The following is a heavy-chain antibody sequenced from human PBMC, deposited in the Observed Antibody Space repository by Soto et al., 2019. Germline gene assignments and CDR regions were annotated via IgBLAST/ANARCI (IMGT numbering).Heavy chain of an antibody. Sequence: QVQLQESGPGLVKPSETLSLTCTVSGGSVSSGSYSWSWIRQPPGKGLEWIAYIFYSGSTKYNPSLKSRVTISVDTSKNQFSLKLRSMTAADTAIYYCARQRGGGIDYWGQGTLVTVSS. CDR3: ARQRGGGIDY. CDR2: IFYSGST. CDR1: GGSVSSGSYS. J-gene: IGHJ4*02. V-gene: IGHV4-61*01. D-gene: IGHD2-15*01.